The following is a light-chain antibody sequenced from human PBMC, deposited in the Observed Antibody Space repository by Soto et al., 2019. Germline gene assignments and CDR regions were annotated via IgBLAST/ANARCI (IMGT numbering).Light chain of an antibody. CDR3: HQYGTLPLS. V-gene: IGKV3-20*01. CDR1: QSLGSTF. J-gene: IGKJ4*01. CDR2: GAS. Sequence: EILLTQPPGTRSLSPGDRATLSCRASQSLGSTFLAWYQQKSGQSPRLLIYGASDRATDIPDRFSGSGSGADFTLTISRLEPEDFAVYFCHQYGTLPLSFGGGTKVEIK.